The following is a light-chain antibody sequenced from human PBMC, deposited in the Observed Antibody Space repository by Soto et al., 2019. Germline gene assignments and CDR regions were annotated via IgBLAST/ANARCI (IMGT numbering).Light chain of an antibody. V-gene: IGKV1-39*01. CDR1: QSISNF. J-gene: IGKJ1*01. CDR3: QQSYRNPRT. Sequence: IQMTQSPSFLSTSAGDRVTIFCRASQSISNFLHWYQQKPGKAPKLLIYAASNLESGVPSRFGGSGSGTDFTLTISSLQPEDFATYYCQQSYRNPRTFGLGTKVDIK. CDR2: AAS.